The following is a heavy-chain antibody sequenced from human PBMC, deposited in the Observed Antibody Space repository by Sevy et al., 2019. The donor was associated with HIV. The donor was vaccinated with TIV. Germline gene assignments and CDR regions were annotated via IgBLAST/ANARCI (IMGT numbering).Heavy chain of an antibody. Sequence: ASVKVSCKASGYTFTGYYMHWVRQAPGQGLQWMGWTNPDSGGPNYAPKFQGRVTLTRDTSISTAYMELSRLKSDDTAVHYCVRDDRDGYFEYWGQGTLVTVSS. CDR1: GYTFTGYY. J-gene: IGHJ4*02. V-gene: IGHV1-2*02. CDR3: VRDDRDGYFEY. CDR2: TNPDSGGP.